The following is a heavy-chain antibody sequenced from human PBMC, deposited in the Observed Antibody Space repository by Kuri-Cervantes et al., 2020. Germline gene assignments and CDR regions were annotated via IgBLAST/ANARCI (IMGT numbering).Heavy chain of an antibody. Sequence: SQTLSLTCAVSGYSINIGSYWGWIRQPPGKGLEWLGSIYHSGSTYYNPSLRSRVTISVDTSKNHFSLNLNSVTAADTAVYYCARLSSGGNVDYWGQGTLVTVSS. J-gene: IGHJ4*02. CDR1: GYSINIGSY. D-gene: IGHD4-23*01. V-gene: IGHV4-38-2*01. CDR2: IYHSGST. CDR3: ARLSSGGNVDY.